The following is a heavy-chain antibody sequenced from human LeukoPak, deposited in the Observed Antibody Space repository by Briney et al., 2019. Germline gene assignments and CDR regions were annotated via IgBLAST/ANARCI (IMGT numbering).Heavy chain of an antibody. J-gene: IGHJ6*02. CDR1: GFTFSDYY. CDR3: ARELRGDSGYGYYYYYGMDV. Sequence: GGSLRLSCAASGFTFSDYYMSWIRQAPGKGLEWVSYISSSGSTIYYADSVKGRFTISRDNAKNSLYLQMNSLRAEDTAVYYCARELRGDSGYGYYYYYGMDVWGQGTTVTVSS. CDR2: ISSSGSTI. V-gene: IGHV3-11*01. D-gene: IGHD5-12*01.